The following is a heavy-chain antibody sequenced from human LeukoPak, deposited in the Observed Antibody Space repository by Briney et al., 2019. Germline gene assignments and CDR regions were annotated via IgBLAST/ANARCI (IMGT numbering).Heavy chain of an antibody. CDR2: ISSGSEK. CDR3: ARDLELSAAYYFDS. Sequence: AGGSLRLSCEASGFTFSIFPMHWVRQAPGKGLEWVALISSGSEKYYADSVKGRLTISRDNSKNMLYLQMNSLRADDTAVYYCARDLELSAAYYFDSWGQGTLVIVSS. D-gene: IGHD3-3*01. V-gene: IGHV3-30*04. J-gene: IGHJ4*02. CDR1: GFTFSIFP.